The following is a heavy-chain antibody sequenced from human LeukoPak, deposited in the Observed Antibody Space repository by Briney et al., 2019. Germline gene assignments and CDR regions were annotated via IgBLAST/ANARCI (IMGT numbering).Heavy chain of an antibody. CDR2: IRSNGETT. CDR1: RLSFSSIA. V-gene: IGHV3-23*01. D-gene: IGHD1-1*01. Sequence: PGGSLRLSCAASRLSFSSIAMTWVRQAPGKGLEWVSTIRSNGETTYNADSVKGRFTISRDNSKKTLYLQLNSLRVDDTAIYYCARGQELDDGVFDSWGQGTLVTVSS. J-gene: IGHJ4*02. CDR3: ARGQELDDGVFDS.